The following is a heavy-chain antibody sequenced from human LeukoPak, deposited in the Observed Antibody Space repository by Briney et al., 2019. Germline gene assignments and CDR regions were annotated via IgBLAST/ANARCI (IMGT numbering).Heavy chain of an antibody. Sequence: GASVKVSCKASGYTFTSYGISWVRQAPGRGLEWMGWISAYNGNTNYAQKLQGRVTMTTDTSTSTAYMELRSLRSDDTAVYYCARAPAYCGGDCYLSDKGGYWGQGTLVTVSS. D-gene: IGHD2-21*02. J-gene: IGHJ4*02. CDR1: GYTFTSYG. CDR2: ISAYNGNT. V-gene: IGHV1-18*01. CDR3: ARAPAYCGGDCYLSDKGGY.